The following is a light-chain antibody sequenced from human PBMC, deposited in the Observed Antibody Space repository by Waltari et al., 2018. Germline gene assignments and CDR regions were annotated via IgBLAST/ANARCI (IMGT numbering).Light chain of an antibody. J-gene: IGLJ2*01. CDR3: CSYAGTYNFVV. CDR2: DVD. V-gene: IGLV2-11*01. CDR1: RSDVGAYTY. Sequence: QSALTQPRSVSGSTGQSVTLSCTETRSDVGAYTYVTWYHQHPGNAPKHMISDVDKRPSGVPDRFSGSKSGNTASLTISGLQAEDEAEYYCCSYAGTYNFVVFGGGTKLTVL.